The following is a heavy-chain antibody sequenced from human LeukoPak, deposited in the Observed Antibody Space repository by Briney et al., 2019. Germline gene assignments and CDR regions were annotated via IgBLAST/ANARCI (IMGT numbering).Heavy chain of an antibody. V-gene: IGHV3-64*01. CDR3: ARGGRAGLSFKGDY. CDR2: ISGNGDTT. CDR1: GFTFSSYA. D-gene: IGHD3-16*01. Sequence: GGSLRLSCAASGFTFSSYALHWVRQAPGKGLEYVSGISGNGDTTYYVKSVQGRFTISRDNSKNTLYLQMGSLRVEDMAVYYCARGGRAGLSFKGDYWGQGTLVAVSS. J-gene: IGHJ4*02.